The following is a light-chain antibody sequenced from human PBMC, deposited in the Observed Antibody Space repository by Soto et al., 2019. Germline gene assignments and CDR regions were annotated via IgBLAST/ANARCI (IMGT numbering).Light chain of an antibody. CDR2: ATS. Sequence: IAMTQSPATLSVSPGERATLSCRASQSVSTNLAWYQQKPGQAPRLLIYATSTRATGIPDRFTGSGSGTEFTLTISSLQSEDFAVYHCQQYDNKPPITFGQGTRLEIK. V-gene: IGKV3-15*01. CDR3: QQYDNKPPIT. CDR1: QSVSTN. J-gene: IGKJ5*01.